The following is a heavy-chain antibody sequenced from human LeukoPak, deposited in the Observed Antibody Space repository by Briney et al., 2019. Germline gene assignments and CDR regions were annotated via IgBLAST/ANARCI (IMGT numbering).Heavy chain of an antibody. Sequence: SQTLSLTCTVSGGSISSGDYYWSWIRQPPGKGLEWIGYIYYSGSTYCNPSLKSRVTISVDTSKNQFSLKLSSVTAADTAVYYCATYLYYDFWSGSHAFDIWGQGTMVTVSS. V-gene: IGHV4-30-4*01. J-gene: IGHJ3*02. D-gene: IGHD3-3*01. CDR1: GGSISSGDYY. CDR3: ATYLYYDFWSGSHAFDI. CDR2: IYYSGST.